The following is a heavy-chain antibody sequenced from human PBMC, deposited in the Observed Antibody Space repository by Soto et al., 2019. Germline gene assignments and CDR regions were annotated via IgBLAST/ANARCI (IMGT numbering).Heavy chain of an antibody. V-gene: IGHV3-23*01. CDR2: ISGSGTTT. Sequence: GGSLRLSCVGSGFTFSNYAMYWVRQAPGKGLEWVSAISGSGTTTYYADSVKGRVSISRDNSKNTLYLQMNSLRAEDTAVYYCAKGGWHSSSWFDYCGQGTLVTVSS. D-gene: IGHD6-13*01. J-gene: IGHJ4*02. CDR1: GFTFSNYA. CDR3: AKGGWHSSSWFDY.